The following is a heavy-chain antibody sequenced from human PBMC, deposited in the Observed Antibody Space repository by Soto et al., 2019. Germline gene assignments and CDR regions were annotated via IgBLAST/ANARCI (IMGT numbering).Heavy chain of an antibody. V-gene: IGHV3-53*01. CDR3: ARELPPDL. CDR2: IWSAGLT. Sequence: EAQVVESGGGLIQPGGSLRLSCAASGFTVSSKYMTWVRQAPGKGLEWVSIIWSAGLTYYADSVKGRFTISRDNSKNKLYLQMNSLRAEDSALYYCARELPPDLWGQGTLVTVSS. CDR1: GFTVSSKY. J-gene: IGHJ5*02.